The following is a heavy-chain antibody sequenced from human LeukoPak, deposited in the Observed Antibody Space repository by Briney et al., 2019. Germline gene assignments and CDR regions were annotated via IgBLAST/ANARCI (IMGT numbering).Heavy chain of an antibody. Sequence: SETLSLTCTVSGGSISSSSYYWGWIRQPPGKGLEWIGSIFYSGNTYYNPSLKSRVTISVDTSKNQFSLKLTSVTAADTAVYYCARSPTYSSGWYADFQHWGQGTLVTVSS. J-gene: IGHJ1*01. CDR2: IFYSGNT. CDR3: ARSPTYSSGWYADFQH. CDR1: GGSISSSSYY. D-gene: IGHD6-19*01. V-gene: IGHV4-39*07.